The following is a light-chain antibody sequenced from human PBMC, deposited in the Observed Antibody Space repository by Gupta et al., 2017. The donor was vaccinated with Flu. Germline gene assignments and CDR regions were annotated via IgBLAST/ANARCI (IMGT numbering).Light chain of an antibody. V-gene: IGKV1-5*03. CDR3: HQYNRKSARN. CDR2: FAS. Sequence: QKTGKAPNLLIYFASTLESGGPSRFSGDGSGTAFTLPISSLQPDDFSAYYGHQYNRKSARNFGQGTKVEI. J-gene: IGKJ1*01.